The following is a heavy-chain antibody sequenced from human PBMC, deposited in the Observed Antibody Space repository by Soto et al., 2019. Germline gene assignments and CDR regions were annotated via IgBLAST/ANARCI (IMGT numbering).Heavy chain of an antibody. D-gene: IGHD3-22*01. CDR1: GFTFSSYS. J-gene: IGHJ3*02. V-gene: IGHV3-48*02. CDR3: AIWDYDRSVYYNVFDI. CDR2: ISSSSSTI. Sequence: GGSLRLSCAASGFTFSSYSMNWVRQAPGKGLEWVSYISSSSSTIYYADSVKGRFTISRDNAKNSLYLQMNSLRDEDTAVYYRAIWDYDRSVYYNVFDIGGKGTLVPVS.